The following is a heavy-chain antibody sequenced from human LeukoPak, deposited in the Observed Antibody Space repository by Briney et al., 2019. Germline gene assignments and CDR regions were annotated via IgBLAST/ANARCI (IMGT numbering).Heavy chain of an antibody. CDR3: ARAPSGSYSAFDI. CDR1: GFTVSSNY. V-gene: IGHV3-21*01. CDR2: ISSSSSYI. J-gene: IGHJ3*02. D-gene: IGHD1-26*01. Sequence: GGSLRLSCAASGFTVSSNYMSWVRQAPGKGLEWVSSISSSSSYIYYADSVKGRFTISRDNAKNSLYLQMNSLRAEDTAVYYCARAPSGSYSAFDIWGQGTMVTVS.